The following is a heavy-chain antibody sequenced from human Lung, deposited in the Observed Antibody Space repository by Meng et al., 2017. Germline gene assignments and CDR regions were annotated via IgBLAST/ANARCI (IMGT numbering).Heavy chain of an antibody. J-gene: IGHJ4*02. CDR3: ARVSYGGPMDY. CDR2: IYTSGST. V-gene: IGHV4-61*02. D-gene: IGHD4-23*01. Sequence: VQLQESGPGLVKPSQTLSLTCTVSGGSISSGSYYWSWIRQPAGKGLEWIGRIYTSGSTNYNPSLKSRVTISVDTSKNQFSLKLSSVTAADTAVYYCARVSYGGPMDYWGQGTLVTVSS. CDR1: GGSISSGSYY.